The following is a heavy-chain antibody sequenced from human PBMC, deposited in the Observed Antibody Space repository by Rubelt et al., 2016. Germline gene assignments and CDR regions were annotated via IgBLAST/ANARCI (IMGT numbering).Heavy chain of an antibody. J-gene: IGHJ4*02. CDR2: IYHSGST. CDR1: GGSISSSNW. V-gene: IGHV4-4*02. D-gene: IGHD6-13*01. CDR3: ARHRIAAAGPPYYFDY. Sequence: QVQLQESGPGLVKPSGTLSLTCAVSGGSISSSNWWSWVRQPPGKGLEWIGEIYHSGSTNYNPSLNSRVTISVETSKNQFSLKLSSVTAADTAVYYCARHRIAAAGPPYYFDYWGQGTLVTVSS.